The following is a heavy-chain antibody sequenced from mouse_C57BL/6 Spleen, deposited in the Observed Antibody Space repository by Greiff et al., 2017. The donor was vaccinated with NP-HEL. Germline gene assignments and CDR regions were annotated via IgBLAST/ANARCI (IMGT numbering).Heavy chain of an antibody. CDR2: INPSTGGT. Sequence: VQLQQSGPELVKPGASVKISCKASGYSFTGYYMNWVKQSPEKSLEWIGEINPSTGGTTYNHAFKAKATLTVDKSSRTAYMQLKSLTSWDSAVYYCARGWLLRYFDYWGQGTTLTVSS. J-gene: IGHJ2*01. CDR3: ARGWLLRYFDY. D-gene: IGHD2-3*01. V-gene: IGHV1-42*01. CDR1: GYSFTGYY.